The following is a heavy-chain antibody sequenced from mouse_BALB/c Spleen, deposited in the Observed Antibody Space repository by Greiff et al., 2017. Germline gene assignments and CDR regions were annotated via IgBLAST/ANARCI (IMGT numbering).Heavy chain of an antibody. CDR2: ISSGCSYT. CDR3: TRESNTLLRDYWYCDV. Sequence: EVNAVESGGGFVKPGASLKLYCAASGFPFSRYTMYWVRQTPEKRLGWVATISSGCSYTYYPDSVKGRFTISRDNAKNTLYMQMSSLKSEDTAMYYCTRESNTLLRDYWYCDVWGAGTTVTVSS. D-gene: IGHD1-2*01. J-gene: IGHJ1*01. V-gene: IGHV5-6-4*01. CDR1: GFPFSRYT.